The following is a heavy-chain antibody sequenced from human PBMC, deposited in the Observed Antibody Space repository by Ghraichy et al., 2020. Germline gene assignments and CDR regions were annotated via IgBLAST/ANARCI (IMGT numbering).Heavy chain of an antibody. CDR3: ARIRARSNSSTWYSSRSFDY. CDR1: GFSLSKASMG. J-gene: IGHJ4*02. D-gene: IGHD6-13*01. V-gene: IGHV2-26*01. CDR2: IFSNDEK. Sequence: SGPTLVKPTETLTLTCTVSGFSLSKASMGVSWIRQPPGKALEWLAHIFSNDEKSYSTSLKNRLTISKDTSKSQVVLNMTNMDPVDTATYNCARIRARSNSSTWYSSRSFDYWGQGTLVTVSS.